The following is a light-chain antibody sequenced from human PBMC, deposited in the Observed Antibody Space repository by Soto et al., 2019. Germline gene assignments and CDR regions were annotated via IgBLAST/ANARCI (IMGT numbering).Light chain of an antibody. J-gene: IGLJ1*01. CDR2: DVS. V-gene: IGLV2-14*01. CDR1: SSDIGDYNY. Sequence: QSVLTQPASVSGSPGQSITISCVGTSSDIGDYNYVSWYQQHPGKVPKVIIYDVSNRPSGVFYRFSATKSGNTASLTVSGLQAEDEADYYCCSYTRSGTLIFGTGTK. CDR3: CSYTRSGTLI.